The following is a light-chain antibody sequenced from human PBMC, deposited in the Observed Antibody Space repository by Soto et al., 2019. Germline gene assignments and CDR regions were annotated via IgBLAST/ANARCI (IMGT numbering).Light chain of an antibody. V-gene: IGKV4-1*01. CDR1: QSVLFGSNNKNY. Sequence: LMTQSPDCLAVSLGEMATLKWKCSQSVLFGSNNKNYLAWYQQKPGQPPKLLIYWASTRESGVPDRFSGSGSGTDFTLTISSLQSEDAAVYWCQQYYGSPVTFGQGTRLEIK. CDR2: WAS. J-gene: IGKJ5*01. CDR3: QQYYGSPVT.